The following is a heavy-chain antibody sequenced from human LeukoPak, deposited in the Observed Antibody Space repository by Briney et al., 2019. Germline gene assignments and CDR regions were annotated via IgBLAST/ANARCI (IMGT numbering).Heavy chain of an antibody. J-gene: IGHJ6*02. Sequence: ASVKVSCKASGYTFTGYYMHWVRQAPGQGLEWMGRINPNSGGTNYAQKFQGRVTMTRDTSTSTAYMELSRLRSDDTAVYYCARDREQWLVPRTYYYYYGMDVWGQGTTVTVSS. CDR3: ARDREQWLVPRTYYYYYGMDV. V-gene: IGHV1-2*06. CDR1: GYTFTGYY. D-gene: IGHD6-19*01. CDR2: INPNSGGT.